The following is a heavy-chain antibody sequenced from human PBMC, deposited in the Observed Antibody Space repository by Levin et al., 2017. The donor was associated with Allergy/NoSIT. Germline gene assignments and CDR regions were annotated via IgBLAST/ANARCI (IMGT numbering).Heavy chain of an antibody. V-gene: IGHV3-33*01. D-gene: IGHD5-18*01. CDR3: ASPLNVDTNGMDV. J-gene: IGHJ6*02. Sequence: GGSLRLSCAASGFNFSSYGTHWVRQAPGKGLEWVAVIWFDGNNKNYADSVKGRFTISRDNSKNTVYLQMNSLRVEETAVYYCASPLNVDTNGMDVWGQGATVTVSS. CDR1: GFNFSSYG. CDR2: IWFDGNNK.